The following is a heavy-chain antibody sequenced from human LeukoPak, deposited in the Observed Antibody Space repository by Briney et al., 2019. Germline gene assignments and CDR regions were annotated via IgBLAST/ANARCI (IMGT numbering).Heavy chain of an antibody. Sequence: SVKVSCKASGGTFSSYTISWVRQAPGPGLEWMGRIIPILGIANYAQKFQGRVTITADKSTSTAYMELSSLRSEDTAVYFVARNSNIVVVPAAIRDGSVGGERYDYWGQGTLVTVSS. CDR1: GGTFSSYT. J-gene: IGHJ4*02. D-gene: IGHD2-2*02. CDR2: IIPILGIA. V-gene: IGHV1-69*02. CDR3: ARNSNIVVVPAAIRDGSVGGERYDY.